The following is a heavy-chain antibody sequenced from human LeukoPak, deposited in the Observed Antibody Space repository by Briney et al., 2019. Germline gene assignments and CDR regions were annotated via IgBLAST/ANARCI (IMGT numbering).Heavy chain of an antibody. D-gene: IGHD1-1*01. CDR1: GFTFSDHY. CDR2: TRNKANSYTT. Sequence: GGSLRLSCAASGFTFSDHYMDWVRQAPGKGLEWVGRTRNKANSYTTEYAASVKGRFTISRDDSKNSLYLQMNSLKTEGTAVYYCTTLDFDYWGQGTLVTVSS. CDR3: TTLDFDY. J-gene: IGHJ4*02. V-gene: IGHV3-72*01.